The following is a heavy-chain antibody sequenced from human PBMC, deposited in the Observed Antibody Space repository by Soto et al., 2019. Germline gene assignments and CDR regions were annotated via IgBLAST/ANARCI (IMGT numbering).Heavy chain of an antibody. CDR2: ISTYTGNT. Sequence: ASVKVSCKASGYTFTNYDINWVRQAPGQGLEWMGWISTYTGNTNYAQKLQGRVTTTTDTSTSTVHMEVRSLRSDDTAVYYCAREGVAPYYYYGMDVWGQGTPVTVSS. CDR1: GYTFTNYD. J-gene: IGHJ6*02. V-gene: IGHV1-18*01. CDR3: AREGVAPYYYYGMDV. D-gene: IGHD5-12*01.